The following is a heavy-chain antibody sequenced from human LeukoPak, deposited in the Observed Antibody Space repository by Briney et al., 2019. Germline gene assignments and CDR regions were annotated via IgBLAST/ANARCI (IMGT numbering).Heavy chain of an antibody. CDR3: ARDEDGYPNWFDP. D-gene: IGHD5-24*01. V-gene: IGHV4-39*07. CDR2: IYYSGST. J-gene: IGHJ5*02. CDR1: GGSISSSSYY. Sequence: SETLSLTCTVSGGSISSSSYYWGWIRQPPGKGLEWIGSIYYSGSTYYNPSLKSRVTISVDTSKNQFSLKLSSVTAADTAVYYCARDEDGYPNWFDPWGQGTLVTVSS.